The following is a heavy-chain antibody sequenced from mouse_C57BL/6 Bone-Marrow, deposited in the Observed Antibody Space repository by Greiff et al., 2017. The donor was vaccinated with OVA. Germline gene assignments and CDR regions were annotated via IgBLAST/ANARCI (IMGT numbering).Heavy chain of an antibody. V-gene: IGHV14-4*01. CDR3: TTDSSGYGYFDY. CDR2: IDPENGDT. Sequence: EVQLQQSGAELVRPGASVKLSCTASGFNIKDDYMHWVKQRPEQGLEWIGWIDPENGDTEYASKFQGKATITADTSSNTAYLQLSSLTSEDTAVYYCTTDSSGYGYFDYWGQGTTLTVSS. CDR1: GFNIKDDY. D-gene: IGHD3-2*02. J-gene: IGHJ2*01.